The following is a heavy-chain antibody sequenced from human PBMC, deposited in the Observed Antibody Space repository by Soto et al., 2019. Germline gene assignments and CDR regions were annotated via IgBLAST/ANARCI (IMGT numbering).Heavy chain of an antibody. CDR3: AREYQYGMDV. J-gene: IGHJ6*02. CDR1: GFTFSSYR. Sequence: SLRLSCAASGFTFSSYRMYWVRQAPGKGLQWVSYISTRSSMIHYADSVRGRFTISRDDAKNSLYLQMNSLRAEDTAVYYCAREYQYGMDVWGQGTSVTVSS. CDR2: ISTRSSMI. V-gene: IGHV3-48*01. D-gene: IGHD2-2*01.